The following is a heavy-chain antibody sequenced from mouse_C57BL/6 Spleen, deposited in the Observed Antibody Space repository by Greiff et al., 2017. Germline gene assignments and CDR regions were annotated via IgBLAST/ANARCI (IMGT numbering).Heavy chain of an antibody. CDR3: ARNYYGSLFGY. CDR2: INPNNGGT. Sequence: EVQLQQSGPELVKPGASVKISCKASGYTFTDYYMNWVKQSHGKSLEWIGDINPNNGGTSYNQKFKGKATLTVDKSSSTAYMELRSLTSEDSAVYYCARNYYGSLFGYWGPGTTLTVAS. D-gene: IGHD1-1*01. J-gene: IGHJ2*01. V-gene: IGHV1-26*01. CDR1: GYTFTDYY.